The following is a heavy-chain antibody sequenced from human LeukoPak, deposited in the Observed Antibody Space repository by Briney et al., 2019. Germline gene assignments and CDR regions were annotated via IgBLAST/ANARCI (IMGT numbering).Heavy chain of an antibody. D-gene: IGHD6-13*01. V-gene: IGHV1-46*01. J-gene: IGHJ4*02. CDR3: ARWAAAGTDPFDY. Sequence: WASVKVSCKASGYAVTRYYMHWVRQAPGQGLEWMGILNPTGGSSSFAQKFQGRATLTRATSTSTVYMELSRLRSDDTAVYYCARWAAAGTDPFDYWGQGTLVTVSS. CDR2: LNPTGGSS. CDR1: GYAVTRYY.